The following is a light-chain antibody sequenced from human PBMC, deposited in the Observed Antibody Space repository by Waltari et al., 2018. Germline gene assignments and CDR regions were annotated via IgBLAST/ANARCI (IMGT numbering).Light chain of an antibody. V-gene: IGKV3D-20*01. CDR3: QQYGSSPYT. J-gene: IGKJ2*01. CDR1: QRVSVNS. Sequence: WGASQRVSVNSLAWYQHNPGQAPRLLIYDATMRATAIPDRFSGSVSGTDFTLVITRLEPEDFGVYYCQQYGSSPYTFGQGTKLQIK. CDR2: DAT.